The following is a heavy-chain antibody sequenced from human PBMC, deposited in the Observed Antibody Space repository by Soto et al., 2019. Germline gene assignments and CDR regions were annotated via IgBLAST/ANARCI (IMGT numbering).Heavy chain of an antibody. CDR3: ARDVGCCGGSCYSSFDY. V-gene: IGHV1-18*01. CDR2: ISAYNGNT. D-gene: IGHD2-15*01. J-gene: IGHJ4*02. CDR1: GYTFTSYG. Sequence: GASVKVSCKASGYTFTSYGISWVRQAPGQGLEWMGWISAYNGNTNYAQKLQSRVTMTTGTSTSTAYMELRSLRSDDTAVYYCARDVGCCGGSCYSSFDYWGQGTLVTVSS.